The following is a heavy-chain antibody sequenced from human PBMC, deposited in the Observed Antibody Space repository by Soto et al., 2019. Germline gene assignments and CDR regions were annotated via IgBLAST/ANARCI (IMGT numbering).Heavy chain of an antibody. D-gene: IGHD6-13*01. CDR2: ISWDGGST. CDR3: AKGDPAAGDYYYYGMDV. J-gene: IGHJ6*02. Sequence: PGGSLRLSCAASGFTFDDYTMHWVRQAPGKGLEWVSLISWDGGSTYYADSVKGRFTISRDNSKNSLYLQMNSLRTEDTALYYCAKGDPAAGDYYYYGMDVWGQGTTVTVSS. CDR1: GFTFDDYT. V-gene: IGHV3-43*01.